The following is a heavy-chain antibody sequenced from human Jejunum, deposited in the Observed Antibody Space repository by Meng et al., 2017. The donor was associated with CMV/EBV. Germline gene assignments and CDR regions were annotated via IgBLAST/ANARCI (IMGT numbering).Heavy chain of an antibody. CDR3: GRDRPRNNYNYAFY. Sequence: QVQLMQSGPEVKKPGASVKIFCQASGYTFTNYYIHWVRQAPGQGFEWMGIINPKNDVAAYAENFRGRVTMTSDTSTGTVYMEFNNLRSEDTAIYFCGRDRPRNNYNYAFYWGQGTLVTVSS. J-gene: IGHJ4*02. V-gene: IGHV1-46*01. CDR2: INPKNDVA. CDR1: GYTFTNYY. D-gene: IGHD5-24*01.